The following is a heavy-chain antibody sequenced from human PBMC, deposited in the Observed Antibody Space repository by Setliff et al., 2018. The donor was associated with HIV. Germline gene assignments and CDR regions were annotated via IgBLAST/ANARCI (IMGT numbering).Heavy chain of an antibody. J-gene: IGHJ4*02. Sequence: SETLSLTCAVSGGSISSSNWWSWVRQPPGKGLEWIGEIYHRGIANSSPSLKSRVTISIDTSKNQFSLRLTSVTAADTALYYCARAQIAAPRPYEYWGQGTLVTVSS. CDR2: IYHRGIA. D-gene: IGHD6-13*01. CDR1: GGSISSSNW. CDR3: ARAQIAAPRPYEY. V-gene: IGHV4-4*02.